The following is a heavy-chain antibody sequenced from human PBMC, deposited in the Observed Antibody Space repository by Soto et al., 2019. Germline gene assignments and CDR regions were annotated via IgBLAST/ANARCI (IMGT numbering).Heavy chain of an antibody. CDR2: ISFDASEK. CDR1: GFRFSGFG. Sequence: QVQLVESGGGVVQPGASLTLSCAASGFRFSGFGMHWVRQAPGKGLEWVAVISFDASEKFYVDSVKGRFSISRDDSHSKVFLQMNSLRSEDTGVYYCARDLGGYVHLWDKSNYWGQGTLVNVS. D-gene: IGHD5-12*01. V-gene: IGHV3-30*04. CDR3: ARDLGGYVHLWDKSNY. J-gene: IGHJ1*01.